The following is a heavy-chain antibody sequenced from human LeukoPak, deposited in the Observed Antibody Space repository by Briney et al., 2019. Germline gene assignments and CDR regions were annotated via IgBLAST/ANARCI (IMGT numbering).Heavy chain of an antibody. J-gene: IGHJ4*02. V-gene: IGHV1-69*05. CDR3: ARGPYYYGSGSYDY. CDR2: IIPIFGTA. CDR1: GGTFSSYA. D-gene: IGHD3-10*01. Sequence: GASVKVSCKASGGTFSSYAISWVRQAPGQGLEWMGGIIPIFGTANYAQKFQGGVTITTDESTSTAYMELSSLRSEDTAVYYCARGPYYYGSGSYDYWGQGTLVTVSS.